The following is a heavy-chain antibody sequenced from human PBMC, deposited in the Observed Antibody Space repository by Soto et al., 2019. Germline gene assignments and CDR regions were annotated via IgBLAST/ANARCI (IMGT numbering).Heavy chain of an antibody. CDR3: ARESMRSSFDY. V-gene: IGHV3-7*03. Sequence: GGSLRLSCAASGFTFSSYWMSWVRQAPGKGLEWVANIKQDGSEKYYVDSVKGRFTISRDNAKNSLYLQMNSLRAKDTAVYYCARESMRSSFDYWGQGTLVTVSS. D-gene: IGHD6-13*01. CDR2: IKQDGSEK. CDR1: GFTFSSYW. J-gene: IGHJ4*02.